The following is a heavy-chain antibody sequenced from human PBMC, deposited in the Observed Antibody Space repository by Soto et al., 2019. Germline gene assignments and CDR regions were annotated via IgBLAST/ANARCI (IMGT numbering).Heavy chain of an antibody. J-gene: IGHJ4*02. Sequence: GESLKISCAASGFTFSSYSMNWVRQAPGKGLEWVSYISSSSSTIYYADSVKGRFTISRDNAKNSLYLQMNSLRAEDTAVYYCAREEITMVRGVIDYWGQGTLVTVSS. CDR1: GFTFSSYS. D-gene: IGHD3-10*01. CDR2: ISSSSSTI. V-gene: IGHV3-48*04. CDR3: AREEITMVRGVIDY.